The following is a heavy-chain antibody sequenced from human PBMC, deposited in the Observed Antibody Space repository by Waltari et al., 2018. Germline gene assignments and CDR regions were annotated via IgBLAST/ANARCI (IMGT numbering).Heavy chain of an antibody. CDR3: ARALRTSGYYFRGYYYYYGMDV. CDR2: ISYAGRKK. CDR1: GFTFSSYA. D-gene: IGHD3-3*01. Sequence: QVQLVESGGGVVQPGRSLRLSCAASGFTFSSYAMHWVRQAPGKGLEWVAVISYAGRKKYYADSVNGRFTISRDNSKNTLYLQMNSLRAEDTAVYYCARALRTSGYYFRGYYYYYGMDVWGQGTTVTVSS. V-gene: IGHV3-30-3*01. J-gene: IGHJ6*02.